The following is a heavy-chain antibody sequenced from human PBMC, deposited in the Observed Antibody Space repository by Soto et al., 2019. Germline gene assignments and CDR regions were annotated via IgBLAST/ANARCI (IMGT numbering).Heavy chain of an antibody. CDR3: ARMGLDDTLTGYYFDH. CDR2: IFYSGST. CDR1: GGSISSTSYY. V-gene: IGHV4-39*01. D-gene: IGHD3-9*01. J-gene: IGHJ4*02. Sequence: SETLSLTCTVSGGSISSTSYYWGWVRQPPGKGLEWIGGIFYSGSTYYNPSLKSRVTISVDTSKNQFSLKLSSVTAADTAVYYCARMGLDDTLTGYYFDHWGQGSLVTVSS.